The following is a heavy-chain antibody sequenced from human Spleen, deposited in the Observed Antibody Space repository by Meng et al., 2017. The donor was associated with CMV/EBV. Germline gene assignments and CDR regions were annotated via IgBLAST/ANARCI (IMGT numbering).Heavy chain of an antibody. CDR2: INHSGST. CDR1: GGSFSGYY. J-gene: IGHJ3*02. V-gene: IGHV4-34*01. CDR3: ARARGFLPPRDAFDI. D-gene: IGHD3-3*01. Sequence: GSLRLSCAVYGGSFSGYYWSWIRQPPGKGLEWIGEINHSGSTNYNPSLKSRVTISVDTSKNQFSLKLSSVTAADTAVYYCARARGFLPPRDAFDIWGQGTMVTVSS.